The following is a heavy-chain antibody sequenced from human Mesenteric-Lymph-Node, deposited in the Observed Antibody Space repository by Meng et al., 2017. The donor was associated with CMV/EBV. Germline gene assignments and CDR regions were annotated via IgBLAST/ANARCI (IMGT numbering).Heavy chain of an antibody. Sequence: GGSLRLSCAASGFTFSGYGMHWVRQAPGKGLEWVAFIRHDGSNKYYVESVKGRFTISRDNSKNTLYLQMNTLRGEDTALYYCAKAHCGGYQDALDFSGQGTMVTVSS. D-gene: IGHD2-2*01. V-gene: IGHV3-30*02. J-gene: IGHJ3*01. CDR2: IRHDGSNK. CDR3: AKAHCGGYQDALDF. CDR1: GFTFSGYG.